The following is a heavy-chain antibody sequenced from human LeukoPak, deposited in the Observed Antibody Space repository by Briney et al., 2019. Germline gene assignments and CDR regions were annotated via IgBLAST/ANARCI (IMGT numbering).Heavy chain of an antibody. Sequence: GASVKVSCKASGYTFINDYIHWVRQAPGQGLECMGIINPSGGSTSYAQKFQGRVTMTRDMSTSTVYMELSSLRSEDTAVYYCARGGVGATTYVWFDPWGQGTLVTVSS. V-gene: IGHV1-46*01. CDR3: ARGGVGATTYVWFDP. D-gene: IGHD1-26*01. CDR2: INPSGGST. CDR1: GYTFINDY. J-gene: IGHJ5*02.